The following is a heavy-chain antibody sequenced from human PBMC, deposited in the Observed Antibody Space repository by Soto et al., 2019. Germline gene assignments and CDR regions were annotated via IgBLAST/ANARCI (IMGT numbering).Heavy chain of an antibody. J-gene: IGHJ6*02. Sequence: QVQLVESGGGVVQPGRSLRLSCAASGFTFSSYSMHWVRQAPGNGLEWVAVVWHDASNKYYADPVKGRFTISRDNTKNTMYLQMNIMRAEDRAVYYRARDLEVTTVGGYYYGMAVWGQGSTVTVSS. CDR3: ARDLEVTTVGGYYYGMAV. D-gene: IGHD4-17*01. CDR2: VWHDASNK. CDR1: GFTFSSYS. V-gene: IGHV3-33*01.